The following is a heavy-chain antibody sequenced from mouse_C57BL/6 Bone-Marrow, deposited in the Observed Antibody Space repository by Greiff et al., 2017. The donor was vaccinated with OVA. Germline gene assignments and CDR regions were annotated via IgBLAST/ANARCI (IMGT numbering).Heavy chain of an antibody. CDR2: IYPRSGNT. V-gene: IGHV1-81*01. Sequence: VQLKESGAELARPGASVKLSCKASGYTFTSYGISWVKQRTGQGLEWIGEIYPRSGNTYYNEKFKGKATLTADKSSSPAYMELRSLTSEDSAVYFCARYPSYYGSSFWYFDVWGTGTTVTVSS. J-gene: IGHJ1*03. CDR1: GYTFTSYG. CDR3: ARYPSYYGSSFWYFDV. D-gene: IGHD1-1*01.